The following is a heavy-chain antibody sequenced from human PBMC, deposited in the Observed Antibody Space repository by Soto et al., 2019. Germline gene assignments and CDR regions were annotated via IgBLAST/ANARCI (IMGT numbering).Heavy chain of an antibody. V-gene: IGHV3-30-3*01. Sequence: PGGSLRLSCAASGFTFSSYAMHWVRQAPGKGLEWVAVISYDGSNKYYADSVKGRFTISRDNSKNTLYLQMNSLRAEDTAVYYCARDPGVRRGPSHPPNYYYGMDVWGQGTTVTVSS. D-gene: IGHD3-10*01. CDR1: GFTFSSYA. J-gene: IGHJ6*02. CDR3: ARDPGVRRGPSHPPNYYYGMDV. CDR2: ISYDGSNK.